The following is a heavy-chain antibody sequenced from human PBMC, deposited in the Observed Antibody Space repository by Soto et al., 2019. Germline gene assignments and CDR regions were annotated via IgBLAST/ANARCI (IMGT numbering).Heavy chain of an antibody. CDR3: ASGGMTTAPAYYYYYGMDV. CDR1: GFTFSSYW. V-gene: IGHV3-7*01. CDR2: IKQDGSET. Sequence: EVQLVESGGGLVQPGGSLRLSCAASGFTFSSYWMSWVRQAPGKGLEWVANIKQDGSETYYVDSVKGRFTISRDNAKNSLYLKMHSLRAENTAVYYCASGGMTTAPAYYYYYGMDVWGQGTTVTVSS. J-gene: IGHJ6*02. D-gene: IGHD4-17*01.